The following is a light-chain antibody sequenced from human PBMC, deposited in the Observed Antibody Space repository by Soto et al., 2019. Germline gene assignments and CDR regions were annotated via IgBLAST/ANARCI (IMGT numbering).Light chain of an antibody. J-gene: IGLJ1*01. V-gene: IGLV2-8*01. CDR1: SSDVGGYNY. Sequence: QSALTQPPSASGSPGQSVTISCTGTSSDVGGYNYVSWYQHHPGKAPKLMIYDVSKRPSGVPDRFSGSKSGNTASLTVSGLQGEDEADYYCSSYAGSNNYVFGTGTKLTVL. CDR3: SSYAGSNNYV. CDR2: DVS.